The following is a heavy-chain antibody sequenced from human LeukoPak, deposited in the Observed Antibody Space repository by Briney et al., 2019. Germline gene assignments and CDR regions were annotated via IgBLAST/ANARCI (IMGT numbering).Heavy chain of an antibody. Sequence: PGGSLRLSCAASGFSFSNYGMLWARQAPGKGLEWVAIISYDGSQEYIGDSVAGRLTISRDNSKKTLYLQMTSLRLEHPAVNYCAKDRCFNFLTGYGDSWGQGMLVTVSS. J-gene: IGHJ4*02. V-gene: IGHV3-30*18. CDR1: GFSFSNYG. D-gene: IGHD3/OR15-3a*01. CDR2: ISYDGSQE. CDR3: AKDRCFNFLTGYGDS.